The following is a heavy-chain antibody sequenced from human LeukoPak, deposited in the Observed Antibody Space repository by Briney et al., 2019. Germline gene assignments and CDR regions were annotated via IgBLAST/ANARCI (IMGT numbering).Heavy chain of an antibody. CDR2: IIPIFGTA. Sequence: ASVKVSCKASGGTFSSYAISWVRQAPGQGLEWMGGIIPIFGTANYAQKFQGRVTITADESTSTAYMELSSLRSEDTAVYYCATHDGDYAYFDYWGQETLVTVSS. D-gene: IGHD4-17*01. CDR1: GGTFSSYA. J-gene: IGHJ4*02. CDR3: ATHDGDYAYFDY. V-gene: IGHV1-69*13.